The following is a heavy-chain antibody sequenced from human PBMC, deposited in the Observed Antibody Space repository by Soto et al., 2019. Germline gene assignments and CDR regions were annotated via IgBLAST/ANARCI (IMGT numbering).Heavy chain of an antibody. CDR3: AREKWELLKRHVWSEP. J-gene: IGHJ5*02. V-gene: IGHV1-69*13. D-gene: IGHD1-26*01. CDR2: IIPIFGTA. Sequence: SVKVSCKASGGTFSSYAISWVRQAPGQGLEWMGGIIPIFGTANYAQKFQGRVTITADESTSTAYMELSSLRSEDTAVYYCAREKWELLKRHVWSEPWGQGTLVTVSS. CDR1: GGTFSSYA.